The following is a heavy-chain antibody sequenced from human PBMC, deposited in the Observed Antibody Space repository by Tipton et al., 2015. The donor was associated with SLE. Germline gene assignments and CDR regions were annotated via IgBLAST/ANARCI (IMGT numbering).Heavy chain of an antibody. J-gene: IGHJ4*02. Sequence: TLSLTCTVSGGSISGHYWSWVRQPAGKGLEWIGRIYTSASTIYNPSLKSRVTLSSDTPKNQFSLRVRSVTAADTAVYYCARGGGSYYDYWGQGTLVTVSS. CDR3: ARGGGSYYDY. CDR1: GGSISGHY. D-gene: IGHD1-26*01. V-gene: IGHV4-4*07. CDR2: IYTSAST.